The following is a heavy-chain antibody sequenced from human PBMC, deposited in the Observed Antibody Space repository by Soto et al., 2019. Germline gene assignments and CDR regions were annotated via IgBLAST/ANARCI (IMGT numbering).Heavy chain of an antibody. CDR1: GGTFSSYT. Sequence: GASVKVSCKASGGTFSSYTISWVRQAPGQGLERMGRIIPILGIANYAQKFQGRVTITADKSTSTAYMELSSLRSEDTAVYYCARDGLYPYYSYYMDFWGKGITVTVSS. J-gene: IGHJ6*03. CDR3: ARDGLYPYYSYYMDF. CDR2: IIPILGIA. D-gene: IGHD3-10*01. V-gene: IGHV1-69*04.